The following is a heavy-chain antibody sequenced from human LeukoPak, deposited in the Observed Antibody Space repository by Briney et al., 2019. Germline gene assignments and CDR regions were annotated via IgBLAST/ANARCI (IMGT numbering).Heavy chain of an antibody. CDR1: GFTFSSYA. Sequence: PGGSLRLSCAASGFTFSSYAMHWVRQAPGKGLEWVAVISYDGSNKYYADSVKGRFTISRDNSKNTLYLQMNSLRAGDTAVYYCARDSGSGNDAFDIWGQGTMVTVSS. CDR3: ARDSGSGNDAFDI. CDR2: ISYDGSNK. J-gene: IGHJ3*02. D-gene: IGHD3-10*01. V-gene: IGHV3-30-3*01.